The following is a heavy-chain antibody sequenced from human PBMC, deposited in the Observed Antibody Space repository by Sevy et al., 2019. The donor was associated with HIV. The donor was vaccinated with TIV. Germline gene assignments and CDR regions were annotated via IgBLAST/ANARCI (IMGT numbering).Heavy chain of an antibody. CDR1: GFTFSSDE. V-gene: IGHV3-48*03. Sequence: GGSLRLSCVASGFTFSSDEMNWVRQAPGKGLEWVSYIRNSGSDIHYSESLRGRFTISRDNAKNSLFLQMNSLRAEDTAVYYCARDLPPSATTVAHFDYWGQGTLVTVSS. J-gene: IGHJ4*02. CDR3: ARDLPPSATTVAHFDY. D-gene: IGHD4-17*01. CDR2: IRNSGSDI.